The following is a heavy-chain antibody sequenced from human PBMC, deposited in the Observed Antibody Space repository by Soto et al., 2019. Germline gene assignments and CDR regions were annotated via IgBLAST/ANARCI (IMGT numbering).Heavy chain of an antibody. J-gene: IGHJ4*02. D-gene: IGHD3-10*01. CDR1: GYTFTSYG. V-gene: IGHV1-18*01. Sequence: ASVKVSCKASGYTFTSYGISWVRQAPGQGLEWMGWISAYNGNTNYAQKLQGRVTMTTDTSTSTAYMELRSLRSDDTAVYYCARDPGRVVRGEEDYWGQGTLVTVSS. CDR3: ARDPGRVVRGEEDY. CDR2: ISAYNGNT.